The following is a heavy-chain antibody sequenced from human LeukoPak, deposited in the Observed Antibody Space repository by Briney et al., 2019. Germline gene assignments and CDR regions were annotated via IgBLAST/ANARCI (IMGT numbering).Heavy chain of an antibody. CDR1: GFTFSTFA. CDR3: VRDVGAVRGEVYFDY. J-gene: IGHJ4*02. D-gene: IGHD3-10*01. CDR2: ITGSGPYM. Sequence: GGSLRLSCAASGFTFSTFAMHWVRLSPGKGLEWVSSITGSGPYMLYADSVKHRFTISRDNTKNLLYREMNSLRAEDTAMYFCVRDVGAVRGEVYFDYWGQGTLVTVSS. V-gene: IGHV3-21*06.